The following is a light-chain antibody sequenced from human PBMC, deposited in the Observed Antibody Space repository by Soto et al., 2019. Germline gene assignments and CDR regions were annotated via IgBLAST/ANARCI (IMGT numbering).Light chain of an antibody. CDR1: SSDVGGYNY. J-gene: IGLJ1*01. CDR2: EVS. V-gene: IGLV2-14*01. Sequence: QSVLTQPASVSGSPGQSITISCTGTSSDVGGYNYVSWYQQHPGKAPKLMIYEVSNRPSAVSNRFSGSKSGNTASLTISGLQAEDEADYYCSSYTSSSTPCVFGTGTKVTVL. CDR3: SSYTSSSTPCV.